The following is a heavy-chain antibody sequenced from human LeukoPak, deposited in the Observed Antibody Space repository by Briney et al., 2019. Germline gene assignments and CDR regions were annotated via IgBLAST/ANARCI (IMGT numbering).Heavy chain of an antibody. CDR3: AKYFRADSGNYYRSFDY. D-gene: IGHD1-26*01. Sequence: GASLRLSCAVSGFTFSDNWMSWVRQAPGKGLEWVANIKEDGSENNYVDSVKGRFTISRDNAKNSLYLQMNSLRAEDTAVYYCAKYFRADSGNYYRSFDYWGQGTLVTVSS. CDR2: IKEDGSEN. V-gene: IGHV3-7*05. CDR1: GFTFSDNW. J-gene: IGHJ4*02.